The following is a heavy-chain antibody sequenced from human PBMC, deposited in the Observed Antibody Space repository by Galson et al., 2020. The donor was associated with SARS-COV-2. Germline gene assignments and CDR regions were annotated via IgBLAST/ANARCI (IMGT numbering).Heavy chain of an antibody. D-gene: IGHD2-15*01. V-gene: IGHV3-23*01. CDR2: ISGSGGVT. J-gene: IGHJ3*02. CDR1: GFTFSSYG. Sequence: TGGSLRLSCAASGFTFSSYGMIWVRQAQIGKGLEWVAFISGSGGVTYNADSVKGRFTISRDNSKNTLYLQMNSLRAEDTAVYYCAKQGDLRRGWYDAFDIRGQGTMVIVAS. CDR3: AKQGDLRRGWYDAFDI.